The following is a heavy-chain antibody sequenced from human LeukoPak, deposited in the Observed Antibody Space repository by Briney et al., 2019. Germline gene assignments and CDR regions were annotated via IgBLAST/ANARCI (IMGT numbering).Heavy chain of an antibody. CDR1: GGSISSYY. D-gene: IGHD3-22*01. J-gene: IGHJ6*03. Sequence: SETLSLTCTVSGGSISSYYWSWIRQPAGKGLEWIGRIYTSGSTNYNPSLKSRVTMSVDTSKNQFSLKLGSVTAADTAVYYCARGVVFRREHYYYYYMDVWGKGTTVSVSS. CDR3: ARGVVFRREHYYYYYMDV. V-gene: IGHV4-4*07. CDR2: IYTSGST.